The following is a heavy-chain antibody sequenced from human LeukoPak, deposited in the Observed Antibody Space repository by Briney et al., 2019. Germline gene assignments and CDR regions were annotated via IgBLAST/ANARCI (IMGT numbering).Heavy chain of an antibody. Sequence: SETLSLTCTVSGGSISSGSYYWSWIRQPAGKGLEWIGRIYTSGSTNYNPSLKSRVTISVDTSKNQFSLKLSSVTAADTAVYYCARGAGTYYFDYWGQGTLVTVSS. J-gene: IGHJ4*02. V-gene: IGHV4-61*02. CDR1: GGSISSGSYY. CDR3: ARGAGTYYFDY. CDR2: IYTSGST.